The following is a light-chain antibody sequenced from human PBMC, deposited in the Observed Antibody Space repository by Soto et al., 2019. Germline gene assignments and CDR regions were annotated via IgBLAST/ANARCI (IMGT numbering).Light chain of an antibody. CDR2: KAS. CDR3: QQYNSCRT. CDR1: QSISSW. V-gene: IGKV1-5*03. J-gene: IGKJ1*01. Sequence: DIQMTQSPSTLSASVGDRVTITCRASQSISSWLAWYQQKPGTAPKLLIYKASSLESGVPSRFSGSGSGTEFTLTISSLQPDDFATYYCQQYNSCRTFGQGTKVDIK.